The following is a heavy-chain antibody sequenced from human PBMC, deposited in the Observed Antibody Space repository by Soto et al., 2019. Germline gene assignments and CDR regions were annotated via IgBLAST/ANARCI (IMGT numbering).Heavy chain of an antibody. V-gene: IGHV3-23*01. Sequence: GGSLRLSCAASGFTFSSYAMSWVRQAPGKGLEWVSAISGSGGSTYYADSVKGRFTISRDNSKNTLYLQMNSLRAEDTAVYYCAKVGYYDSSGYYKYYYYGMDVWGQGTTVTVSS. CDR3: AKVGYYDSSGYYKYYYYGMDV. D-gene: IGHD3-22*01. CDR1: GFTFSSYA. J-gene: IGHJ6*02. CDR2: ISGSGGST.